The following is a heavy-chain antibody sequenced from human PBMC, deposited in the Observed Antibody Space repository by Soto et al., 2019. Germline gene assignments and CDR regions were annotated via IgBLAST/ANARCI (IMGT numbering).Heavy chain of an antibody. CDR2: IIPIFGTA. V-gene: IGHV1-69*01. Sequence: QVQLEQSGGEVKKPGSSVKVSCKASGVTFSKFIMTWVRQAPGLGLEWVGGIIPIFGTANYAQKFQGRVTITADESTSTSYLEVSNLRSEDTAVYYCAKVRYSSPMGYYYGVDVWGQGTAVTVSS. D-gene: IGHD6-19*01. J-gene: IGHJ6*02. CDR1: GVTFSKFI. CDR3: AKVRYSSPMGYYYGVDV.